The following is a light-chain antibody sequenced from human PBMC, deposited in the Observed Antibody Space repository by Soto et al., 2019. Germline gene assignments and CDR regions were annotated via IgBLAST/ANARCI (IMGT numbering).Light chain of an antibody. CDR1: QSVLYSSNNKSY. CDR2: WAS. CDR3: QQYYSPPPT. Sequence: DIVMTQSPDSLAVSLDERATINCKSSQSVLYSSNNKSYLAWYQQKPGQPPKLLIYWASTRESGVPDRFSGSGSGTDFTLTISSLQAEDVAVYYCQQYYSPPPTFGQGTRLEIK. J-gene: IGKJ5*01. V-gene: IGKV4-1*01.